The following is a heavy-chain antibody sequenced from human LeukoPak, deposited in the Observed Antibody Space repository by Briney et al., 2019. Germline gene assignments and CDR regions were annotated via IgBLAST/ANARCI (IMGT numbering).Heavy chain of an antibody. CDR1: GGTFSSYA. D-gene: IGHD6-6*01. Sequence: SVKVSCKASGGTFSSYAISWLRQAPGQGPEWMGGINPIFGTPNYAQKFQGRVTITADESTSTAYMELSSLRSEDTAVYYCAREYSSSSGRFDYWGQGTLVTVSS. J-gene: IGHJ4*02. CDR2: INPIFGTP. V-gene: IGHV1-69*13. CDR3: AREYSSSSGRFDY.